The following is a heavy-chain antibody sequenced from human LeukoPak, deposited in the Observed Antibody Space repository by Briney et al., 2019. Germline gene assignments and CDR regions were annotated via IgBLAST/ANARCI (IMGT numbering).Heavy chain of an antibody. CDR3: ARVLDTDMVYFDH. J-gene: IGHJ4*02. Sequence: GGSLRLSCAASGFTVSSNYMSWVRQAPGKGLEWVSVIYSGGSTYYADSVKGRFTISRDNSKNTLYLQTNSLRAEDTAVYYCARVLDTDMVYFDHWGQGTLVTVSS. V-gene: IGHV3-66*01. D-gene: IGHD5-18*01. CDR2: IYSGGST. CDR1: GFTVSSNY.